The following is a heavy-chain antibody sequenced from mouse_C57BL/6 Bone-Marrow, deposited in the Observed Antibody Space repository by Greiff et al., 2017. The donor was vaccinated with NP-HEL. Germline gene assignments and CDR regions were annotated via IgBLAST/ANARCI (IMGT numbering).Heavy chain of an antibody. CDR1: GFTFSSYA. J-gene: IGHJ2*01. CDR3: ARRDTTVSYYFDY. D-gene: IGHD1-1*01. CDR2: ISDGGSYT. Sequence: EVQGVESGGGLVKPGGSLKLSCAASGFTFSSYAMSWVRQTPEKRLEWVATISDGGSYTYYPDNVKGRFTISRDNAKNNLYLQMSHLKSEDTAMYYCARRDTTVSYYFDYWGQGTTLTVSS. V-gene: IGHV5-4*01.